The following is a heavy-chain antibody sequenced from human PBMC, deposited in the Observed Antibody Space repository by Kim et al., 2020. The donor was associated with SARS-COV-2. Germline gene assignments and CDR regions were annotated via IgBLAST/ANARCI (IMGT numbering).Heavy chain of an antibody. CDR3: AKDPRPITMIVVDAFDI. CDR1: GFTFSSYA. Sequence: GGSLRLSCAASGFTFSSYAMSWVRQAPGKGLEWVSAISGSGGSTYYADSVKGRFTISRDNSKNTLYLQMNSLRAEDTAVYYCAKDPRPITMIVVDAFDIWGQGTMVTVSS. D-gene: IGHD3-22*01. J-gene: IGHJ3*02. V-gene: IGHV3-23*01. CDR2: ISGSGGST.